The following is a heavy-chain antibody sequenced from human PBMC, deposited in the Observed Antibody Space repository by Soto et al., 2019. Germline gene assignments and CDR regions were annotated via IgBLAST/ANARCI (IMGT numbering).Heavy chain of an antibody. V-gene: IGHV1-18*01. CDR3: ASNYLYYYGSGNTNYYGMDV. CDR1: GYTFTSYG. D-gene: IGHD3-10*01. J-gene: IGHJ6*02. Sequence: QVQLVQSGAEVKKPGASVKVSCKASGYTFTSYGISWVRQAPGQGLEWMGWISAYNGNTNYAQKLQGRVTMTTDTSTSTAYMELRSLRSDDTAVYYCASNYLYYYGSGNTNYYGMDVWGQGTTVTGSS. CDR2: ISAYNGNT.